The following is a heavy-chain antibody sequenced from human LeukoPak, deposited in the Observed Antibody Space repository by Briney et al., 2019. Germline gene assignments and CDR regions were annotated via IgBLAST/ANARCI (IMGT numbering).Heavy chain of an antibody. Sequence: SVKVSCKASGGTFTNSAISWVRQAPGQGLEWMGGITPIFGTAEYAQRFQGRVTITMDESTSTAYMELNSLRSEDTAMYYCVTADFYYDSSGYYQNALDIWGQGTMVTVTS. CDR2: ITPIFGTA. D-gene: IGHD3-22*01. V-gene: IGHV1-69*05. J-gene: IGHJ3*02. CDR3: VTADFYYDSSGYYQNALDI. CDR1: GGTFTNSA.